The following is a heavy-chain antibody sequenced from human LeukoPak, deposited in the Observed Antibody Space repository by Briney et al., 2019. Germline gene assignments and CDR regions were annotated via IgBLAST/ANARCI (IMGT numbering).Heavy chain of an antibody. D-gene: IGHD5-18*01. V-gene: IGHV3-21*01. CDR3: LAPARGYSDEGHY. Sequence: GGSLRLSCAASGFTFSSYSMNWVRQAPGKGLEWVSSISSSSSYIYYADSVKGRFTISRDNAKNSLYLQINSLRAEDTAVYYCLAPARGYSDEGHYWGQGTLVTVSS. J-gene: IGHJ4*02. CDR2: ISSSSSYI. CDR1: GFTFSSYS.